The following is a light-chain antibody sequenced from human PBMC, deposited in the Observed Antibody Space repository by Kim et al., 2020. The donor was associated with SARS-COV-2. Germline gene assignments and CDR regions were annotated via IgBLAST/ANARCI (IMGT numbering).Light chain of an antibody. J-gene: IGLJ3*02. Sequence: QLVLTQSSSASASLGSSVKLTCTLSSGHSGYSIAWHQQKPGKAPRSLMKVERSGSYNKGSGFPDRFSGSGSGADRYLTISNLQSEDEADYYCETCDSNTHRVFGGGTKLTVL. CDR3: ETCDSNTHRV. V-gene: IGLV4-60*03. CDR1: SGHSGYS. CDR2: VERSGSY.